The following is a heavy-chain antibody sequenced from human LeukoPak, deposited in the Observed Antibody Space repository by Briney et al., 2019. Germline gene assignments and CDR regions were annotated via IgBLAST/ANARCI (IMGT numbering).Heavy chain of an antibody. D-gene: IGHD2-2*03. V-gene: IGHV3-23*01. J-gene: IGHJ3*01. Sequence: GGSLRLSCAASGFTFSSYAMSWVRQAPGKGLEWVSAISGSGGITHDADSVKGRVTISRDNSKNTLHLQMNSLGVDDTAVCFCAKENLGYCSSSSCFGGAFDVWGLGTMVTVSS. CDR1: GFTFSSYA. CDR3: AKENLGYCSSSSCFGGAFDV. CDR2: ISGSGGIT.